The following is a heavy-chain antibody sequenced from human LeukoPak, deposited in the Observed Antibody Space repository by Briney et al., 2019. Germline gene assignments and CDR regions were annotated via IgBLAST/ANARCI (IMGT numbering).Heavy chain of an antibody. CDR1: GYSFTSNY. CDR3: ARDSSDIRSLIAH. CDR2: IYPRDGST. Sequence: ASVKVSCKASGYSFTSNYIHWVRQAPGQGLEWMGMIYPRDGSTSYAQKFQGRVTVTRDTSTSTVHMELSGLRSEDTAVYYCARDSSDIRSLIAHWGQGTLVTVSS. J-gene: IGHJ1*01. V-gene: IGHV1-46*01. D-gene: IGHD2-15*01.